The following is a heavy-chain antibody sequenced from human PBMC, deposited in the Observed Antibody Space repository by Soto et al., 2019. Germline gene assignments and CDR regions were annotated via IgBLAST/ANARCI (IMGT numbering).Heavy chain of an antibody. CDR3: ATSYGSGSQAYDY. CDR2: TIPILSMS. D-gene: IGHD3-10*01. CDR1: GDTFNSYT. J-gene: IGHJ4*02. V-gene: IGHV1-69*02. Sequence: QVHLVQSGAELRKPGSSVRVSCKASGDTFNSYTINWVRQAPGLGLEWMGRTIPILSMSNYALKFQGRLTITADKSTSTDNMVLCSLRTEDTAIYYCATSYGSGSQAYDYWGQGALVTVS.